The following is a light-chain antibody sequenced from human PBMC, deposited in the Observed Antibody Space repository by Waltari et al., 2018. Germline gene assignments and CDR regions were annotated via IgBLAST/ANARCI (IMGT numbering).Light chain of an antibody. Sequence: VVLTQSPDTLSLSPGERATLSCRTRPSVSIISLVWLQQKPGQAPRLVIYGTSNRATGFPDRCSGSGSGTDFTLTISRLEPEDFAMYYCQQYDGSVLTFGGGTKVEL. CDR3: QQYDGSVLT. CDR1: PSVSIIS. J-gene: IGKJ4*01. CDR2: GTS. V-gene: IGKV3-20*01.